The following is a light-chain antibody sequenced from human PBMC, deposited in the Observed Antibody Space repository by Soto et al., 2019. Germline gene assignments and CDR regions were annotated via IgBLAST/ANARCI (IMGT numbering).Light chain of an antibody. CDR2: DAS. V-gene: IGKV1-5*01. CDR1: QSISSW. Sequence: DIPITESPSTLSASVGDRVTITCRASQSISSWLAWYQQKPGKAPKLLIYDASSLESGVPSRFSGSGSATEFTLTISSLQPDDFATYYCQQYHRSSITFGQGTRLEIK. CDR3: QQYHRSSIT. J-gene: IGKJ5*01.